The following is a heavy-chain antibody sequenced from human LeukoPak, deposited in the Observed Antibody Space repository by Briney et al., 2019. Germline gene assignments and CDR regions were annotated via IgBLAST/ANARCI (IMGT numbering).Heavy chain of an antibody. CDR3: ARVSTPKGDAFDI. J-gene: IGHJ3*02. CDR1: GFTFSSYG. D-gene: IGHD2-15*01. Sequence: GGSLRPSCAASGFTFSSYGMHWVRQAPGKGLEWVAVIWYDGSNKYYADSVKGRFTISRDNSKNTLYLQMNSLRAEDTAVYYCARVSTPKGDAFDIWGQGTMVTVSS. CDR2: IWYDGSNK. V-gene: IGHV3-33*01.